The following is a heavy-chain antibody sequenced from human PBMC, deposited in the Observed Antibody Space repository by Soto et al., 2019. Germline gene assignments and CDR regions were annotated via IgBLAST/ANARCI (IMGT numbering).Heavy chain of an antibody. CDR3: ARRTSTSGWRHYFDY. CDR2: IDLSNSGT. D-gene: IGHD6-19*01. CDR1: GYSFSNHW. V-gene: IGHV5-51*01. Sequence: GESLKISCKGFGYSFSNHWIGWVRQMPGKGLEWMGIIDLSNSGTRYSPSFQGQVAISADKSISTVYLQWSRLKASDTAMYYCARRTSTSGWRHYFDYWGQGPLVTVSS. J-gene: IGHJ4*02.